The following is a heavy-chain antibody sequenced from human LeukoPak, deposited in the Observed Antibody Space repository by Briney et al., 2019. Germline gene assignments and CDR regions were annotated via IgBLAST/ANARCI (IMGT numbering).Heavy chain of an antibody. CDR2: IKGKAEGGTT. CDR3: ATGMFHWNDLGH. V-gene: IGHV3-15*01. D-gene: IGHD1-1*01. CDR1: GFSFGSYW. J-gene: IGHJ4*02. Sequence: PGGSLRLSCVASGFSFGSYWMAWVRQAPGKGLEWVGRIKGKAEGGTTDYAAPVNGRFTISRDDSKNTVYLQTNSPKTEDTAVYFCATGMFHWNDLGHWGQGTLVTVSS.